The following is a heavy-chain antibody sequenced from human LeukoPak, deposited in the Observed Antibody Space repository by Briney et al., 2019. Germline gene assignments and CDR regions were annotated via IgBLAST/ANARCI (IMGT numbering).Heavy chain of an antibody. CDR3: ARRVGKYPTYYFDY. Sequence: SETLSLTCTVSGGSINTGGHYWSWIRQHPGKGLEWLGYIYYTGSTSYTPSLKSRLAISLDTSKDQFSLNLNSVTAADTAVYYCARRVGKYPTYYFDYWGQGALVTDSS. D-gene: IGHD1-1*01. V-gene: IGHV4-31*03. CDR2: IYYTGST. CDR1: GGSINTGGHY. J-gene: IGHJ4*02.